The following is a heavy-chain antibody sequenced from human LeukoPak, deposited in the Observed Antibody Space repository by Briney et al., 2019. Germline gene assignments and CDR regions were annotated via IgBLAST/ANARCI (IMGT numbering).Heavy chain of an antibody. Sequence: GGSLRLSCAASGFTFSSYAMNWVRQAPGKGLEWVSSISDNGVTRYYADSVKGRFTISRDNSDNTVYLQMNSLRAEDTAIYYCAKAPAPYYYYYGMDVWGQGTAVTVSS. CDR1: GFTFSSYA. J-gene: IGHJ6*02. V-gene: IGHV3-23*01. CDR3: AKAPAPYYYYYGMDV. CDR2: ISDNGVTR.